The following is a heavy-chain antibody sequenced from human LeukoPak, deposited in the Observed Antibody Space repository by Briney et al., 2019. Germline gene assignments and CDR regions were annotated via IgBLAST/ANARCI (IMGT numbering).Heavy chain of an antibody. J-gene: IGHJ4*02. CDR2: IYSGGST. V-gene: IGHV3-53*01. CDR1: GFTVSSNY. D-gene: IGHD6-13*01. CDR3: AKVSVAAGTPFDY. Sequence: GGSLRLSCAASGFTVSSNYMSWVRQAPGKGLEWVSVIYSGGSTYYADSVKGRFTISRDNSKNTLYLQMNSLRAEDTAVYYCAKVSVAAGTPFDYWGQGTLVTVSS.